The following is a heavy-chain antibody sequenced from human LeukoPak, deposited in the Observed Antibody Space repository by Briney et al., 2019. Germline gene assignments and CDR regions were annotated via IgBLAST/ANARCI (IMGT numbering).Heavy chain of an antibody. V-gene: IGHV3-33*06. D-gene: IGHD6-13*01. Sequence: QPGRSLRLSCAASGFTFSSYGMHWVRQAPGKGLEWVAVIWYDGSNKYYADSVKGRFTISRDNSKNTLYLQMNSLRAEDTAVYYCAKAGSVVLYSSSWSAWFDYWGQGTLVTVSS. CDR3: AKAGSVVLYSSSWSAWFDY. CDR2: IWYDGSNK. CDR1: GFTFSSYG. J-gene: IGHJ4*02.